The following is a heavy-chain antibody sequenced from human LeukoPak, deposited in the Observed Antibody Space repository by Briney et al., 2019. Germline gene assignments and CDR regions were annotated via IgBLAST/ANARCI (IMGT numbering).Heavy chain of an antibody. Sequence: GASVKVSCKASGGTFSSYAISWVRQAPGQGLEWMGRIIPIFGIANYAQKFQGRVTITADKSTSTAYMELSSLRSEDTAVYYCARDLSTVTTPKNWFDPWGQGTLDTVSS. D-gene: IGHD4-17*01. V-gene: IGHV1-69*04. CDR2: IIPIFGIA. CDR3: ARDLSTVTTPKNWFDP. J-gene: IGHJ5*02. CDR1: GGTFSSYA.